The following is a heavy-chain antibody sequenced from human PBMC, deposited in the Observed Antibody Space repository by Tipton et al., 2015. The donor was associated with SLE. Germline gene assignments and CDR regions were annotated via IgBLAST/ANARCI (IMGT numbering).Heavy chain of an antibody. Sequence: SLRLSCAASGFTFSSYSMNWVRQAPGKGLEWVSSISSSSSYIYCADSVKGRFTISRDNAKNSLYLQMNSLRAEDTAVYYCARVPWDIVVVPAAHYYYYYMDVWGKGTTVTVSS. D-gene: IGHD2-2*01. CDR2: ISSSSSYI. J-gene: IGHJ6*03. V-gene: IGHV3-21*01. CDR3: ARVPWDIVVVPAAHYYYYYMDV. CDR1: GFTFSSYS.